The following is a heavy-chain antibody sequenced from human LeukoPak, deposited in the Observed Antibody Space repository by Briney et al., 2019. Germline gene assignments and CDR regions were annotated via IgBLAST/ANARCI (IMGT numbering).Heavy chain of an antibody. D-gene: IGHD4-23*01. CDR3: AREMVNVVAFDI. CDR2: IYYSGST. Sequence: SETLSLTCTVSGGSISSYYWSWIRQPPGKGLEWIGYIYYSGSTNYNPPLKSRVTISVDTSKNQFSLKLSSVTAADTAVYYCAREMVNVVAFDIWGQGTMVTVSS. V-gene: IGHV4-59*01. J-gene: IGHJ3*02. CDR1: GGSISSYY.